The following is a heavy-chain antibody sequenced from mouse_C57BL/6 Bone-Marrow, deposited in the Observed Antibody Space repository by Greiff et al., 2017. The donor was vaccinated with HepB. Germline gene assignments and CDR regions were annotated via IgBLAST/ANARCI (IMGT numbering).Heavy chain of an antibody. J-gene: IGHJ1*03. CDR3: ARRGFITTVVAPDWYFDV. V-gene: IGHV1-22*01. CDR1: GYTFTDYN. D-gene: IGHD1-1*01. CDR2: INPNNGGT. Sequence: VQLKQSGPELVKPGASVKMSCKASGYTFTDYNMHWVKQSHGKSLEWIGYINPNNGGTSYNQKFKGKATLTVNKSSSTAYMELRSLTSEYSAVYYCARRGFITTVVAPDWYFDVWGTGTTVTGSS.